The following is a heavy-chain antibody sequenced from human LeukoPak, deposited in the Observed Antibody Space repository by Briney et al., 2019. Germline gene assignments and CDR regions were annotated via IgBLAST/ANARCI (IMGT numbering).Heavy chain of an antibody. V-gene: IGHV3-21*01. J-gene: IGHJ3*02. CDR3: ANYDFWSDSPRAFDI. D-gene: IGHD3-3*01. CDR2: ISSSSSYI. CDR1: GFTFSSYG. Sequence: GGSLRLSCAASGFTFSSYGMSWVRQAPGKGLEWVSSISSSSSYIYYADSVKGRFTISRDNAKNSLSLQMNSLRAEDTAVYYCANYDFWSDSPRAFDIWGQGTMVTVSS.